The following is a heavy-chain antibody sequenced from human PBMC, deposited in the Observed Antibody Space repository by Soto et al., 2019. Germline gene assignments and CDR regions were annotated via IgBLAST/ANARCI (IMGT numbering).Heavy chain of an antibody. Sequence: EVQLVESGGGLVQPGGSLRLSCEASGLTVNSNYMSWVRQAPGKGLEWVAVIHTGGVTYYADSVKGRFIISRDNSKNTVYLQMTSVRAEDTAVYYCARENGTGDWDHFLQHWGQGTLVTVSS. CDR2: IHTGGVT. J-gene: IGHJ4*02. CDR1: GLTVNSNY. D-gene: IGHD3-3*02. CDR3: ARENGTGDWDHFLQH. V-gene: IGHV3-66*01.